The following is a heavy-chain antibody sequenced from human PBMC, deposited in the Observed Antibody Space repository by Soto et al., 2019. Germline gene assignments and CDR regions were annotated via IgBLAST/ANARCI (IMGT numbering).Heavy chain of an antibody. CDR1: GFTFSSYA. J-gene: IGHJ3*01. Sequence: GGSLRLSCAASGFTFSSYAMSWVRQAPGKGLEWLSAITESGGTTYHANSVKGRFTISRDNAKNTLYLQMNSLRAEDTAVYYCTRDAPGPGYNSWSGYLAFDLWGQGTMVTVSS. CDR2: ITESGGTT. CDR3: TRDAPGPGYNSWSGYLAFDL. V-gene: IGHV3-23*01. D-gene: IGHD3-3*01.